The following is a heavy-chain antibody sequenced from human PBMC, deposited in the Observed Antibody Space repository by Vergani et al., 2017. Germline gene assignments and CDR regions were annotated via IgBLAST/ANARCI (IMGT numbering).Heavy chain of an antibody. Sequence: QVQLVQSGAEVKKPGASVKVSCKASGYTFTSYYMHWVRQAPGQGLEWMGIINPSGGSTSYAQKFQGRVTMTRDTSTSTVYMELSSLRSEDTAVYYCARVRAAGTFNYYYYYGMDVWGQGTTVTVSS. V-gene: IGHV1-46*01. D-gene: IGHD6-13*01. CDR3: ARVRAAGTFNYYYYYGMDV. CDR2: INPSGGST. J-gene: IGHJ6*02. CDR1: GYTFTSYY.